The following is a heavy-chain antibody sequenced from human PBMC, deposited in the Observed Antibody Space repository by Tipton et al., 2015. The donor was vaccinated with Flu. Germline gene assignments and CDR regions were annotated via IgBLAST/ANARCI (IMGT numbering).Heavy chain of an antibody. CDR2: INPNSGGT. Sequence: QSGAEVKKPGASVKVSCKASGCTFTGYYMHWVRQAPGQGLEWMGWINPNSGGTNYAQKFQGRVTMTRDTSISTAYMELSRLRSDDTAVYYCARVRVRPDPYYYGMDVWGQGTTVTVSS. V-gene: IGHV1-2*02. J-gene: IGHJ6*02. CDR1: GCTFTGYY. D-gene: IGHD4/OR15-4a*01. CDR3: ARVRVRPDPYYYGMDV.